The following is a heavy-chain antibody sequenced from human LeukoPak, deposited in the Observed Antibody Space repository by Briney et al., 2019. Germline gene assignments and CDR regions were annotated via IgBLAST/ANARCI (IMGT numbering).Heavy chain of an antibody. CDR3: AKAMAVKGYCSGGSCYGRDAFDI. J-gene: IGHJ3*02. CDR1: GFTFSSYG. D-gene: IGHD2-15*01. CDR2: IRYDGSNK. Sequence: GGSLRLSCAASGFTFSSYGMHWVRQAPGKGLEWVAFIRYDGSNKYYADSVKGRFTISRDNSKNTLYLQMNSLRAEDTAVYYCAKAMAVKGYCSGGSCYGRDAFDIWGQGTMVTVSS. V-gene: IGHV3-30*02.